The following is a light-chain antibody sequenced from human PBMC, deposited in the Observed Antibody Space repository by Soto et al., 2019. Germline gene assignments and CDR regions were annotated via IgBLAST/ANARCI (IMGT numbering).Light chain of an antibody. Sequence: EIVLTQNPGTLSLSPGERATLSCRASQSVSSNYLAWYQQRPGQAPRLLIYDASSRATGIPDRFSGSGSGTDFTLTISRLEPEDFAVYYCQQRSNTFGQGTRLEIK. V-gene: IGKV3D-20*02. CDR3: QQRSNT. J-gene: IGKJ5*01. CDR2: DAS. CDR1: QSVSSNY.